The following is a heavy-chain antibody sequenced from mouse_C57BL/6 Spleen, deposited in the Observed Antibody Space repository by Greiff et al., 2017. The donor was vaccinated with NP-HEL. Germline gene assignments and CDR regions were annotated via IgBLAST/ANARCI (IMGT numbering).Heavy chain of an antibody. D-gene: IGHD1-1*01. CDR1: GYTFTDYN. V-gene: IGHV1-18*01. Sequence: DVQLQESGPELVKPGASVKIPCKASGYTFTDYNMDWVKQSHGKSLEWIGDINPNNGGTIYNQKFKGKATLTADKSSSTAYMELRSLTSEDTAVYYCARRITTVVAPHGYFDVWGTGTTVTVSS. CDR2: INPNNGGT. J-gene: IGHJ1*03. CDR3: ARRITTVVAPHGYFDV.